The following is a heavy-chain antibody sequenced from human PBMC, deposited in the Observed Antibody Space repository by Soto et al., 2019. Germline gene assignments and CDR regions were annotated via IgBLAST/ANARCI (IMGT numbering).Heavy chain of an antibody. D-gene: IGHD4-17*01. Sequence: SETLPLTCTVSGGSISSHCWSWIRQPPGKGLEWIGYIYYSGSTNYNPSFKSRVTISVDTSKNQFSLKLSSVTAADTAVYYCAREFGYSDYGYWGQGTLVTVSS. CDR2: IYYSGST. V-gene: IGHV4-59*11. CDR3: AREFGYSDYGY. CDR1: GGSISSHC. J-gene: IGHJ4*02.